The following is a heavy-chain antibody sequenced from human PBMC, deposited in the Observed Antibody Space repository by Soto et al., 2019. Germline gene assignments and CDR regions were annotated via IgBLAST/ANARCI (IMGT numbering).Heavy chain of an antibody. CDR2: ISYDGSNK. V-gene: IGHV3-30*18. J-gene: IGHJ4*02. CDR3: AKDRNYYDSSGHFDY. CDR1: GFTFSSYG. Sequence: LRLSCAASGFTFSSYGMHWVRQAPGKGLEWVAVISYDGSNKYYADSVKGRFTISRDNSKNTLYLQMNSLRAEDTAVYYCAKDRNYYDSSGHFDYWGQGTLVTVSS. D-gene: IGHD3-22*01.